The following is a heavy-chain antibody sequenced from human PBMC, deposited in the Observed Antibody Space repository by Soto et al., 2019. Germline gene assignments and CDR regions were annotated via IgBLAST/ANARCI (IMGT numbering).Heavy chain of an antibody. Sequence: GESLKISCKGSGYSFTSYWISWVRQMPGKGLEWMGRIDPSDSYTNYSPSFQGHVTISADKSISTAYLQWSSLKASDTAMYYCARHHWYGDYNIHWYFDLWGRGTLVTVSS. V-gene: IGHV5-10-1*01. CDR3: ARHHWYGDYNIHWYFDL. CDR2: IDPSDSYT. CDR1: GYSFTSYW. D-gene: IGHD4-17*01. J-gene: IGHJ2*01.